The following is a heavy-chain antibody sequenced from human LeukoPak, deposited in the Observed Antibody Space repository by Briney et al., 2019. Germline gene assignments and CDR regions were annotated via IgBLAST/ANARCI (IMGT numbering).Heavy chain of an antibody. CDR3: AKDTKTLGIAMAGNDF. D-gene: IGHD6-19*01. CDR1: GFTFSRYA. Sequence: PGGSLRLSCAAPGFTFSRYAMSWVRQAPGKGLEWVSAISGSGGNTYYANSVKGRFTISRDNSRNTLYLQMNSLRAEDTAIYYCAKDTKTLGIAMAGNDFWGQGTLVTVSS. CDR2: ISGSGGNT. V-gene: IGHV3-23*01. J-gene: IGHJ4*02.